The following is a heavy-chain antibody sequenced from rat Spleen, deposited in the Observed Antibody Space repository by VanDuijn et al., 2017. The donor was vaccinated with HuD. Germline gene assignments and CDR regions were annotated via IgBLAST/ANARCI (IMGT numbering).Heavy chain of an antibody. Sequence: EVQLVESGGGLVQPGRSLKLSCAASGFTFSNYYMAWVRQAPTKGLEWVAYISTGGGSTYYRDSVKGRFTISRDNAKSTLYLQMDSLRSEDTATYYCTTGGIAADYWGQGVMVTVSS. J-gene: IGHJ2*01. CDR3: TTGGIAADY. V-gene: IGHV5-27*01. CDR1: GFTFSNYY. D-gene: IGHD1-2*01. CDR2: ISTGGGST.